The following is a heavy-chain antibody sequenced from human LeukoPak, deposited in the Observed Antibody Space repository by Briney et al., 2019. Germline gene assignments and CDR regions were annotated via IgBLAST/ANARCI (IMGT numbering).Heavy chain of an antibody. J-gene: IGHJ4*02. Sequence: SETLSLTCTVCGGSISSYFWRWVGQPPGKGREWVGYIYYSGSTNYNPSLKSGVTISVETSKKQCSLKLGLVTAPDTAVYYCARYYYSSGSYQRYFDYWGQGTLVTVSS. CDR3: ARYYYSSGSYQRYFDY. V-gene: IGHV4-59*08. CDR1: GGSISSYF. CDR2: IYYSGST. D-gene: IGHD3-10*01.